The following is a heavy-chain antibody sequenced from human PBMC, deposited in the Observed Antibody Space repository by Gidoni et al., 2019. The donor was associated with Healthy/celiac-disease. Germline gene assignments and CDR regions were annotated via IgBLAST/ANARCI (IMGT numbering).Heavy chain of an antibody. J-gene: IGHJ6*03. D-gene: IGHD6-13*01. CDR3: AGAIAGDYYYYMDV. CDR2: IYHSGST. Sequence: QVQLQESGPGLVKPSGTLSLTCAVTGGSISSSNWWSWVRQPPGKGLEWIWAIYHSGSTNYNPSLKSRVTISVDKSKNQFSLKLGSVTAADTAVYYCAGAIAGDYYYYMDVWGKGTTVTVSS. V-gene: IGHV4-4*02. CDR1: GGSISSSNW.